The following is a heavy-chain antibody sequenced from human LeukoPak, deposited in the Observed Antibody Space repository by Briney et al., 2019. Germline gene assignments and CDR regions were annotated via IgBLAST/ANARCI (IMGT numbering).Heavy chain of an antibody. D-gene: IGHD6-13*01. V-gene: IGHV3-23*01. J-gene: IGHJ4*02. Sequence: GGSLRLSRGASGFTYSNYAMSWVRQAPGKGLECVSTINNSGGGTYYTDSVKGRFTISRDNSKNTLYLQMNSLRAEDTAVYYCAKAFAAADTHYWGQGTLVTVSS. CDR1: GFTYSNYA. CDR3: AKAFAAADTHY. CDR2: INNSGGGT.